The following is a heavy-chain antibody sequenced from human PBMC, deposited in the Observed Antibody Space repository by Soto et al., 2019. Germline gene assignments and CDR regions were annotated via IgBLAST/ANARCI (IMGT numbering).Heavy chain of an antibody. D-gene: IGHD2-15*01. CDR2: ISWNSGSI. CDR3: AKGSYCSGGSCYDYYYGMDV. J-gene: IGHJ6*02. Sequence: EVQLVESGGGLVQPGRSLRLSCAASGFTFDDCAMHWVRQAPGKGLEWVSGISWNSGSIGYADSVKGRFTISRDNAKNSLYLQMNSLRAEDTALYYCAKGSYCSGGSCYDYYYGMDVWGQGTTVTVSS. CDR1: GFTFDDCA. V-gene: IGHV3-9*01.